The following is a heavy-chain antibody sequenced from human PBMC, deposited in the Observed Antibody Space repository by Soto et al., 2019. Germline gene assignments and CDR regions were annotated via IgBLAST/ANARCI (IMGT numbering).Heavy chain of an antibody. CDR3: ARDLGYGGDGFDY. V-gene: IGHV4-61*01. CDR1: GGSVSSGSYY. CDR2: IYYSGST. J-gene: IGHJ4*02. D-gene: IGHD4-17*01. Sequence: SETLSLTCTVSGGSVSSGSYYWSWIRQPPGKGLEWIGYIYYSGSTNYNPSLKSRVTISVDTSKNQFSLKLSSVTAADTAVYYCARDLGYGGDGFDYWGQGTLVTVYS.